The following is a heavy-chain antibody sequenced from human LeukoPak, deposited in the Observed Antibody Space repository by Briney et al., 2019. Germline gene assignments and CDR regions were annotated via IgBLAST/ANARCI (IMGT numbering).Heavy chain of an antibody. CDR2: SQTTKPNSCTT. D-gene: IGHD6-13*01. CDR1: GFAITDHH. Sequence: PGGSLRLSCAASGFAITDHHMDWVRQAPGKGMGWVGRSQTTKPNSCTTEYAAYVKGRFTISRDDSKNSLYLQLNSLKTEDTAVYYCVRVVTTSSGWYHFDNWGQGTLVTVSS. CDR3: VRVVTTSSGWYHFDN. J-gene: IGHJ4*02. V-gene: IGHV3-72*01.